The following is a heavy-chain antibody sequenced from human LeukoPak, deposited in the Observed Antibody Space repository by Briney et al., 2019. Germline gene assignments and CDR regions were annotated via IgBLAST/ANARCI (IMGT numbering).Heavy chain of an antibody. D-gene: IGHD2-21*01. CDR1: GYSLTSHW. J-gene: IGHJ5*02. CDR2: IYPGDSDT. V-gene: IGHV5-51*01. Sequence: GESLKISCKGSGYSLTSHWIGWVRQMPGKGLEWMGIIYPGDSDTRYSPSFQGQVTISADKSTNSAYLQWCSLKASDTATYYCAFAINGYNRFDPWGQGTLVTVSS. CDR3: AFAINGYNRFDP.